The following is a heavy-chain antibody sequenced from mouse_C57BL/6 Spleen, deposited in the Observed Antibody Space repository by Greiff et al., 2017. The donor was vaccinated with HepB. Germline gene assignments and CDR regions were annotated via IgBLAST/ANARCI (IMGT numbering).Heavy chain of an antibody. V-gene: IGHV5-4*03. CDR1: GFTFSSYA. D-gene: IGHD2-3*01. CDR3: ARPYDGYFSTGYFDV. Sequence: EVKLMESGGGLVKPGGSLKLSCAASGFTFSSYAMSWVRQTPEKRLEWVATISDGGSYTYYPDNVKGRFTISRDNAKNNLYLQMSHLKSEDTAMYYCARPYDGYFSTGYFDVWGTGTTVTVSS. J-gene: IGHJ1*03. CDR2: ISDGGSYT.